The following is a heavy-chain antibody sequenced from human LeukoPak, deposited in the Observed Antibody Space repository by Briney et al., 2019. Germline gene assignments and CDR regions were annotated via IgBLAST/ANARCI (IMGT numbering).Heavy chain of an antibody. Sequence: PSETLSLTCAVYGGSFSGYYWSWIRQPPGKGLEWIGEINHSGSTNYNPSLESRVTISVDTSKNQFSLKLSSVTAADTAVYYCARDPARYCSGGSCYSDYWGQGTLVTVSS. V-gene: IGHV4-34*01. CDR2: INHSGST. J-gene: IGHJ4*02. D-gene: IGHD2-15*01. CDR3: ARDPARYCSGGSCYSDY. CDR1: GGSFSGYY.